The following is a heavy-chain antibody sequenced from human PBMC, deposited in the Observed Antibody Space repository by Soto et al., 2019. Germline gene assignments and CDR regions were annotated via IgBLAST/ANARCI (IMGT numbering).Heavy chain of an antibody. D-gene: IGHD3-22*01. Sequence: GGSLRLSCAASVFTFSSYGMHWVRQAPGKGLEWVAVISYDGSNKYYADSVKGRFTISRDNSKNTLYLQMNSLRAEDTAVYYCAKPTPQYYHDSSGYYSSYYFDYWGQGTLVTVSS. V-gene: IGHV3-30*18. CDR2: ISYDGSNK. CDR1: VFTFSSYG. J-gene: IGHJ4*02. CDR3: AKPTPQYYHDSSGYYSSYYFDY.